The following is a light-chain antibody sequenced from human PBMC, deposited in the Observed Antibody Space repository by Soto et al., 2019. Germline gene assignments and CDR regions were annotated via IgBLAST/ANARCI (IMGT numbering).Light chain of an antibody. J-gene: IGLJ2*01. V-gene: IGLV2-14*01. Sequence: QSVLTQPASVSGSPGQSITISCTGTSSDVGGYNYVSWYQQHPGKAPQLMIYDVSNRPSGVSDRFSGSKSGNTASLTISGLQADDEADYYCSSYTRTTTLVFGGGTKLTVL. CDR3: SSYTRTTTLV. CDR2: DVS. CDR1: SSDVGGYNY.